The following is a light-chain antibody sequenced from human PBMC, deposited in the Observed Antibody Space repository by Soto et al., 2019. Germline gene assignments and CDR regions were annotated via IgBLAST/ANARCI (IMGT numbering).Light chain of an antibody. Sequence: DIQMTESPSTLSASVGDRVIITCRASQSIDTWLAWHQQKPGKAPKLLISKASSLESGVPSRFSGSGSGTEFTLTISSLQPDDFATYYCQQYKSYPVTFGGGTKVDIK. CDR1: QSIDTW. CDR3: QQYKSYPVT. V-gene: IGKV1-5*03. CDR2: KAS. J-gene: IGKJ4*01.